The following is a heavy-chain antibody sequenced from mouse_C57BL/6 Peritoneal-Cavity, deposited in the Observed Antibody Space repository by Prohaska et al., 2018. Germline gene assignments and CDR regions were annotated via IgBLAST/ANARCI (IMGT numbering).Heavy chain of an antibody. D-gene: IGHD2-1*01. J-gene: IGHJ1*03. CDR2: INSDGSAI. V-gene: IGHV11-2*01. CDR3: MRYGNYWYFDV. Sequence: EVQLLETGGGLVQPGGSRGLSCEGSGFTFSGFWMSWVRQTPGKILEWICDINSDGSAINYAPFIKDRFTIFRDNDKSTLYLQMSNVRSEDTATYFCMRYGNYWYFDVWGTGTTVTVSS. CDR1: GFTFSGFW.